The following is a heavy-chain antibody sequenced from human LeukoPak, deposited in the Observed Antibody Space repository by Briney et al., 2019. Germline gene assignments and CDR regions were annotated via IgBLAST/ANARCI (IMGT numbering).Heavy chain of an antibody. CDR1: GGSISSGGYY. D-gene: IGHD4-17*01. J-gene: IGHJ4*02. V-gene: IGHV4-30-2*01. CDR2: IYHSGST. CDR3: ASQQAPAHYGDYRVKNYFDY. Sequence: SQTLSLTCTVSGGSISSGGYYWSWNRQPPGKGLQWIGYIYHSGSTYYNPSLKSRVTISVDRSKNQFSLKLSSVAAADTAVYYCASQQAPAHYGDYRVKNYFDYWGQGTLVTVSS.